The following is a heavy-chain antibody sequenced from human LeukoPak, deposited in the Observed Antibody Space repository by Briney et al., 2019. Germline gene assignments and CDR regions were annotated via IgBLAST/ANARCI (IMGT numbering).Heavy chain of an antibody. CDR2: ISGSGGAT. V-gene: IGHV3-23*01. CDR3: AKGISRAAAGNPLQD. Sequence: GGSLRLSCAASGFTFSIYAMSWVRQSPGKGLEWASGISGSGGATYYADSVRGRFTISRDNSKNTLYLHMNSLRAEDSAVYYCAKGISRAAAGNPLQDWGQGALVTVYS. D-gene: IGHD6-13*01. J-gene: IGHJ4*01. CDR1: GFTFSIYA.